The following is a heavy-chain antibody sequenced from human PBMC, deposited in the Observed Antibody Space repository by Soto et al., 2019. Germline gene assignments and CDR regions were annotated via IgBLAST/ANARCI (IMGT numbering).Heavy chain of an antibody. CDR3: ARDLRGYSRYDYLDY. CDR2: SYSTGSS. J-gene: IGHJ4*02. D-gene: IGHD5-12*01. Sequence: PSETLSLTCTVSGGSISSGGYYWSWIRQHPGKGLEWVGYSYSTGSSYYNPSLKSRVTTSVDASKNQLSLRLASVTAADTAVYYCARDLRGYSRYDYLDYWGQGIPVTVSS. CDR1: GGSISSGGYY. V-gene: IGHV4-31*03.